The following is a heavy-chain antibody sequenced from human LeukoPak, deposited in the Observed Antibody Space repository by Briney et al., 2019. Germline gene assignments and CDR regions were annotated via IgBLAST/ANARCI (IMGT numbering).Heavy chain of an antibody. CDR2: ISAYNGNT. V-gene: IGHV1-18*01. J-gene: IGHJ4*02. D-gene: IGHD3-22*01. Sequence: ASVKVSCKASGYTFTSYGISWVRQAPGQGLEWMGWISAYNGNTNYAQKFQGRVTMTRDTSISTAYMELSRLRSDDTAVYYCARAWGRYYDSPIDYWGQGTLVTVSS. CDR3: ARAWGRYYDSPIDY. CDR1: GYTFTSYG.